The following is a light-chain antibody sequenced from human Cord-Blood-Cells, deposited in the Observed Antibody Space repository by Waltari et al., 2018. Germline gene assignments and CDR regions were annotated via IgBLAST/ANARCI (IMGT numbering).Light chain of an antibody. J-gene: IGLJ3*02. CDR1: SRDVGSYNL. Sequence: QSALTQPASVSGSPGQSITISCTGTSRDVGSYNLVSWYQQHPGKAPKLTIYEGSKRPSGFSNRFSGSKSGNTASLTISGLQAEDEADYYCCSYAGSSTWVFGGGTKLTVL. CDR2: EGS. CDR3: CSYAGSSTWV. V-gene: IGLV2-23*01.